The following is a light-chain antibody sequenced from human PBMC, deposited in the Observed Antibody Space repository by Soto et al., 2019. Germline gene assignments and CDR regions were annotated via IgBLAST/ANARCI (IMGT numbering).Light chain of an antibody. Sequence: EIVLTQSPDTLSLSPGERGTLSCRASQTIGDNDLAWYQQKPGQAPRLLIYGASSRATGIPDRFSGRGSGTDFTLTISSLEPEDFAVYYCQQYGSSPHFGGGTKVEIK. CDR3: QQYGSSPH. V-gene: IGKV3-20*01. J-gene: IGKJ4*01. CDR1: QTIGDND. CDR2: GAS.